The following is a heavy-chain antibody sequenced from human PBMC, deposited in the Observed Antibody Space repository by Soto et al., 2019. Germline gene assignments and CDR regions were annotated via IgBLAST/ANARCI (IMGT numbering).Heavy chain of an antibody. D-gene: IGHD2-15*01. CDR3: ARVPSFFRGGSGTRGWRSVSAFLLHRSSDL. CDR2: ISSSGSTI. V-gene: IGHV3-11*04. J-gene: IGHJ2*01. Sequence: GKGLEWVLYISSSGSTIYYADSVKGRFTISRDNAKNSLYLQMNSLRAEDTAVYYCARVPSFFRGGSGTRGWRSVSAFLLHRSSDL.